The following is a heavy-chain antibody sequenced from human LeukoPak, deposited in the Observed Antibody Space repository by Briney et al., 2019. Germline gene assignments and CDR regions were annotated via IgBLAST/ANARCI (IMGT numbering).Heavy chain of an antibody. J-gene: IGHJ4*02. D-gene: IGHD6-13*01. Sequence: ASVKVSCKASGGTFSSYAITWVRQAPGQGLEWMGRIIPIFGTANYARKFQGRVTITTDESTSTAYMELSTLRSDDTAVYYCARERPPGDSSNWFLEGYFDIWGQGTLVTVSS. CDR2: IIPIFGTA. CDR3: ARERPPGDSSNWFLEGYFDI. CDR1: GGTFSSYA. V-gene: IGHV1-69*05.